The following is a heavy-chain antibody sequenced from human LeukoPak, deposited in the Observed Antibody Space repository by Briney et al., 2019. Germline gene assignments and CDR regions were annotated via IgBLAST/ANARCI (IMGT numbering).Heavy chain of an antibody. CDR2: INSDGGRT. J-gene: IGHJ4*01. V-gene: IGHV3-74*01. CDR3: ARGRNGFFDY. D-gene: IGHD5-24*01. Sequence: GGSLRLSCAASGXTFSTYWMHWVRQAPGKGLVWLSQINSDGGRTRYADSVKGRLTISRDNAKNTVYLQMNSLRAEDTTMYYCARGRNGFFDYWGHGTLVTVSS. CDR1: GXTFSTYW.